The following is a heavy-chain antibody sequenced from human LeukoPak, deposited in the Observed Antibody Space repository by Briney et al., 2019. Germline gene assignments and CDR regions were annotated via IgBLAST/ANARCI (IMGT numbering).Heavy chain of an antibody. CDR1: GGTFSSYA. J-gene: IGHJ4*02. CDR3: AREGCSGGSCYSLPFDY. V-gene: IGHV1-69*04. D-gene: IGHD2-15*01. Sequence: SVKVSCKASGGTFSSYATSWVRQAPGQGLEWMGRIIPILGIANYAQKFQGRVTITADKSTSTAYMELSSLRSEDTAVYYCAREGCSGGSCYSLPFDYWGQGTLVTVSS. CDR2: IIPILGIA.